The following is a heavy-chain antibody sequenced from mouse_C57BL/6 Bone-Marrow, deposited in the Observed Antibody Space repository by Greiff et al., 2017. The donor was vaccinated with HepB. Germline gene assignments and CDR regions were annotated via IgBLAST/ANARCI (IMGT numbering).Heavy chain of an antibody. Sequence: VQLQQSGAELARPGASVKLSCKASGYAFSSSWMNWVKQRPGKGLEWIGRIYPGDGDTNYNGKFKGKATLTADKSSSTAYMQLSSLTSEDSAVYFCAVYGNYDYWGQGTTLTVSS. CDR1: GYAFSSSW. CDR2: IYPGDGDT. V-gene: IGHV1-82*01. D-gene: IGHD2-1*01. CDR3: AVYGNYDY. J-gene: IGHJ2*01.